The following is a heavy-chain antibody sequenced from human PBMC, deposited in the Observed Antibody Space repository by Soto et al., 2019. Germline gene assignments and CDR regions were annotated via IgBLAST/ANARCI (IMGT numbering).Heavy chain of an antibody. CDR3: ASIPMVRGPSDY. J-gene: IGHJ4*02. D-gene: IGHD3-10*01. CDR2: INGDGSTT. Sequence: EVQLVESGGGLVQPGGSLRLSCAASGFSFSSNWMHWVRQAPGKGLVWVARINGDGSTTQYADSVQGRFTISRDNTENTLDLRMNSLRADDTAVYYCASIPMVRGPSDYWGQGALVTVSS. CDR1: GFSFSSNW. V-gene: IGHV3-74*02.